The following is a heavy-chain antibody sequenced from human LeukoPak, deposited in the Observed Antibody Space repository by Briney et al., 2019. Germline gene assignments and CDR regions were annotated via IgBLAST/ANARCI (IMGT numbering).Heavy chain of an antibody. V-gene: IGHV3-11*01. D-gene: IGHD3/OR15-3a*01. Sequence: GGSLRLSCAASGFTFTDYYMSWIRQAPGKGLEWVSYISGSGSTIYYADSVKGRFTISRDNAKNSLYLQMNSLRAEDTAVYYCARDGLVIGSSWEGYYGMDVWGQGTTVTVSS. CDR3: ARDGLVIGSSWEGYYGMDV. J-gene: IGHJ6*02. CDR2: ISGSGSTI. CDR1: GFTFTDYY.